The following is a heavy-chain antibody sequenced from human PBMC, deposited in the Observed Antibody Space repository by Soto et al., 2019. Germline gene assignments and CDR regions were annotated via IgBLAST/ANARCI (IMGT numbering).Heavy chain of an antibody. J-gene: IGHJ3*02. CDR1: GFTFSSYS. V-gene: IGHV3-48*02. D-gene: IGHD7-27*01. CDR3: ARDKLTGDPREAFDI. Sequence: EVQLVESGGGLVQPGGSLRLSCVASGFTFSSYSLSWVRQAPGKGLEWVAYIDSSSTTMHYADSVEGRFAVSRDNAMSSLYLQVNSLRDEDTAISYWARDKLTGDPREAFDIWGQGTVVTVSS. CDR2: IDSSSTTM.